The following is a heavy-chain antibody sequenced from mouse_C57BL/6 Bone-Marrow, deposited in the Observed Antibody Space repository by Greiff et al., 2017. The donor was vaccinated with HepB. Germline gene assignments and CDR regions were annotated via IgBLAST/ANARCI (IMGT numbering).Heavy chain of an antibody. CDR2: IRSKSSNYAT. CDR3: VREGIYGNWYYFDY. Sequence: EVQVVESGGGLVQPKGSLKLSCAASGFTFNTYAMHWVRQAPGKGLEWVARIRSKSSNYATYYADSVKDRFTISRDDSQSMLYLQMNNLKTEDTAMYYCVREGIYGNWYYFDYWGQGTTLTVSS. CDR1: GFTFNTYA. J-gene: IGHJ2*01. V-gene: IGHV10-3*01. D-gene: IGHD2-1*01.